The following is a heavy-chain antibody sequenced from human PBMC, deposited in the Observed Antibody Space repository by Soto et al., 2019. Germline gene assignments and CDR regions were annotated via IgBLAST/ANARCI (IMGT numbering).Heavy chain of an antibody. CDR1: GFSLSNAGLG. D-gene: IGHD6-13*01. V-gene: IGHV2-26*04. J-gene: IGHJ5*02. Sequence: QVTVKESGPVLVKPTETLTLTCTVSGFSLSNAGLGVSWISPPPGTALEWLAHIFSNHEKSYSTSLKSRLTSSKDTSKRQVVLIMTNMDPVDTATYYCASTYSTSWYWFDPWGQGTLVTVSS. CDR3: ASTYSTSWYWFDP. CDR2: IFSNHEK.